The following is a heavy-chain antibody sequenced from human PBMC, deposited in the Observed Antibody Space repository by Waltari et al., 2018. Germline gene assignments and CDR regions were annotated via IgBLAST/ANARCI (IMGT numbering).Heavy chain of an antibody. J-gene: IGHJ4*02. CDR1: GYSISSGYY. CDR2: IYHSGST. D-gene: IGHD2-15*01. CDR3: ARSRVAATLDY. V-gene: IGHV4-38-2*01. Sequence: QVQLQESGPGLVKPSETLSLTCAVSGYSISSGYYWGWIRQPPGKGLEWIGSIYHSGSTYYNPSLKSRVTISVDTSKNQFSLKLSSVTAADTAVYYCARSRVAATLDYWGQGTLVTVSS.